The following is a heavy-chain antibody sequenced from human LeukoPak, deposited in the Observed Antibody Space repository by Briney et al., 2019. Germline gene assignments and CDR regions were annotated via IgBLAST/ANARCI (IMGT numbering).Heavy chain of an antibody. Sequence: ASVKVSCKASGGTFNSYAIIWVRQAPGQGLEWMGRIIPIFGTANYAQKFQGRVTITTDESTSTAYMELSSLRSEDTAVYYCALLREQWLTLDYWGQGTLVTVSS. J-gene: IGHJ4*02. CDR2: IIPIFGTA. D-gene: IGHD6-19*01. CDR1: GGTFNSYA. CDR3: ALLREQWLTLDY. V-gene: IGHV1-69*05.